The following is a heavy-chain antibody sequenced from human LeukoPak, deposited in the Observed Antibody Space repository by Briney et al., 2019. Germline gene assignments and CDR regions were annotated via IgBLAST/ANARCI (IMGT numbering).Heavy chain of an antibody. CDR1: GGSFSGYY. J-gene: IGHJ6*03. CDR2: INHSGST. Sequence: SETLSLTCAVYGGSFSGYYWSWIRQPPGKGLEWIGEINHSGSTNYDPSLKSRVTISVDTSKNQFSLKLSSVTAADTAVYYCARTYCGGDCRGYYYSYYMDVWGKGTTVTISS. D-gene: IGHD2-21*02. V-gene: IGHV4-34*01. CDR3: ARTYCGGDCRGYYYSYYMDV.